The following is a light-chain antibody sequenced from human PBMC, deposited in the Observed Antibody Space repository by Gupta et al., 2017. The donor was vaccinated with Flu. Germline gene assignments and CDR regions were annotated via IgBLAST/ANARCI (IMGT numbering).Light chain of an antibody. V-gene: IGLV2-14*03. Sequence: QSALTQPASVSGSPGQSITVSCTGTTRDIGTYNYVSWYQQLPGKAPKLMIYDVNYRPSGVSFRFSASKSGNTASLTISGLQPEDEAEYYCASYTGSNTYVFGSGTMVTVL. CDR1: TRDIGTYNY. J-gene: IGLJ1*01. CDR2: DVN. CDR3: ASYTGSNTYV.